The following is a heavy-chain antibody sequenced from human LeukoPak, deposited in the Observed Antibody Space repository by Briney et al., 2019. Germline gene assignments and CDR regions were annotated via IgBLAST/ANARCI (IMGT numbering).Heavy chain of an antibody. Sequence: PSETLSLTCTVSGGSISSYYWSWIRQPAGKGLEWIGRIYTSGSTNYNPSLKSRVTMSVDTSKNQFSLKLSSVTAADTAVYYCARDYYDSSGYYWWYFDYWGQGTQVTVSS. CDR3: ARDYYDSSGYYWWYFDY. J-gene: IGHJ4*02. CDR1: GGSISSYY. CDR2: IYTSGST. V-gene: IGHV4-4*07. D-gene: IGHD3-22*01.